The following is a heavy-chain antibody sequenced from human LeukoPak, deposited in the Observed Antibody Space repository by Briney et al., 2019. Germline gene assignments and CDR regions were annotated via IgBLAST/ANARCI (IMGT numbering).Heavy chain of an antibody. V-gene: IGHV3-11*01. CDR3: ARDRVVGATTYYYYGMDV. CDR1: GFTFSDYY. J-gene: IGHJ6*02. CDR2: ISSSGSTI. D-gene: IGHD1-26*01. Sequence: GGPLRLSCAASGFTFSDYYMSWIRQAPGKGLEWVSYISSSGSTIYYADSVKGRFTISRDNAKNSLYLQMNSLRAEDTAVYYCARDRVVGATTYYYYGMDVWGQGTTVTVSS.